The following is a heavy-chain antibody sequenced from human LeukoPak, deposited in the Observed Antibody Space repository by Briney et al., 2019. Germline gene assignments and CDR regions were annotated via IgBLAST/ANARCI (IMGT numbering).Heavy chain of an antibody. D-gene: IGHD3-22*01. J-gene: IGHJ4*02. CDR1: GFTFSSYS. CDR2: ISSSSSYI. Sequence: GGSLTLSCAASGFTFSSYSMNWVRQAPGKGLEWVSSISSSSSYIYYADSVKGRFTISRDNAKNSLYLQMNSLRAEDTAVYYCARLSGYYSYFDYWGQGTLVTVSS. V-gene: IGHV3-21*01. CDR3: ARLSGYYSYFDY.